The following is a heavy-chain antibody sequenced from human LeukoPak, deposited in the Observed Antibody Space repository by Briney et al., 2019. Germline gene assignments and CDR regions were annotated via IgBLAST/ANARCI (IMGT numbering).Heavy chain of an antibody. Sequence: ASVKVSCKASGYTFTSYYMHWVRQAPGQGLEWMGIINPSGGSTSYAQKFQGRATMTRDTSTSTAYMELSSLRSEDTAVYYCARDQGGSYYHDYYYYMDVWGKGTTVTVSS. V-gene: IGHV1-46*01. J-gene: IGHJ6*03. CDR2: INPSGGST. CDR1: GYTFTSYY. CDR3: ARDQGGSYYHDYYYYMDV. D-gene: IGHD1-26*01.